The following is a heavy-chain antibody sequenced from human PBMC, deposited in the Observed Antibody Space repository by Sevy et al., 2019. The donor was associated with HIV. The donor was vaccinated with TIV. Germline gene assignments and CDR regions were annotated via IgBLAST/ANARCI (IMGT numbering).Heavy chain of an antibody. J-gene: IGHJ4*02. CDR3: AKGLYDFWSGYPYYFDY. D-gene: IGHD3-3*01. Sequence: GGSLRLSCAASGVTFSSYAMSWVRQAPGKRLEWVSAISGSGGSTYYADSVKGRFTISRDNSKNTLYLQMNSLRAEDTAVYYCAKGLYDFWSGYPYYFDYWGQGNLVTVSS. CDR2: ISGSGGST. V-gene: IGHV3-23*01. CDR1: GVTFSSYA.